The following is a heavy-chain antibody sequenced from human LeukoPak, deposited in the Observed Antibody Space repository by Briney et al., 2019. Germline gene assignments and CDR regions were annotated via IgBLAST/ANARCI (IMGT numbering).Heavy chain of an antibody. CDR2: IYYSGST. J-gene: IGHJ4*02. V-gene: IGHV4-39*01. CDR3: ARGGDGNTIFGVVIIRALDY. D-gene: IGHD3-3*01. Sequence: SETLSLTCTVSGGSISSSSYYWGWIRQPPGKGLEWIGSIYYSGSTYYNPSLKSRVTISVDTSKNQFSLKLSSVTAADTAVYYCARGGDGNTIFGVVIIRALDYWGQGTLVTVSS. CDR1: GGSISSSSYY.